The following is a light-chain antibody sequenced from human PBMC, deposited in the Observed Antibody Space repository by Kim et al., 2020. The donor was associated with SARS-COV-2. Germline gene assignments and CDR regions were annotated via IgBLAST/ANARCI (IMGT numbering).Light chain of an antibody. CDR1: SSNIGSNT. V-gene: IGLV1-44*01. CDR3: AAWDVSLNGGV. J-gene: IGLJ1*01. CDR2: SSN. Sequence: GPTVTISCSGGSSNIGSNTVNWYQQLPGTAPRLLIYSSNQRPSGVPDRFSGSKSGTSASLAISGLQSEDEADYYCAAWDVSLNGGVFGTGTKVTVL.